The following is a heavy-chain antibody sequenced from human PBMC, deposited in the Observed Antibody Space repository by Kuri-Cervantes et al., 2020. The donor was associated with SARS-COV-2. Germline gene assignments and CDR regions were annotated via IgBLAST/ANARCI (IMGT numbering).Heavy chain of an antibody. Sequence: GGSLRLSCAVYGGSFSGYYWSWIRQPPGKGLEWVSSISSSSSYIYYADSVKGRFTISRDNAKNSLYLQMNSLRAEDTAVYYCARDAPKGPSHFDIWGQGTMVTVSS. J-gene: IGHJ3*02. V-gene: IGHV3-21*01. CDR1: GGSFSGYY. CDR3: ARDAPKGPSHFDI. CDR2: ISSSSSYI.